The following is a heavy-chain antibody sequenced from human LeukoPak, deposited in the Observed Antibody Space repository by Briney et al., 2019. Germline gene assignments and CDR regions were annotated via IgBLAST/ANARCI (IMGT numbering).Heavy chain of an antibody. V-gene: IGHV1-2*02. Sequence: ASVKVSCKASGYTFTGYYMHWVRQAPGQGLEWMGWINPNSSGTNYAQKFQGRVTMTRDTSISTAYMELSRLRSDDTAVYYCASRGSSWYPVGAFDIWGQGTMVTVSS. CDR2: INPNSSGT. CDR1: GYTFTGYY. CDR3: ASRGSSWYPVGAFDI. J-gene: IGHJ3*02. D-gene: IGHD6-13*01.